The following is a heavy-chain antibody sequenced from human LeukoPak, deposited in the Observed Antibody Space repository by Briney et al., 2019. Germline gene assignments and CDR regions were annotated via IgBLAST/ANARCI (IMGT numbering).Heavy chain of an antibody. J-gene: IGHJ4*02. V-gene: IGHV3-7*01. Sequence: PGGSLRLSCAASGFTFSSYGMNWVRQTPGKGLEWVANIKKDGTEKNHADSVKGRFTISRDNAKNLLYLQMNNLRVEDTAVYYCAGKLRSTGYPDFWGQGTLLTVSS. CDR1: GFTFSSYG. CDR3: AGKLRSTGYPDF. CDR2: IKKDGTEK. D-gene: IGHD3-22*01.